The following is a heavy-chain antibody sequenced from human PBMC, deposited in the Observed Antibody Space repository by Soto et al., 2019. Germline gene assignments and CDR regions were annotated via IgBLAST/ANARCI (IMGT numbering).Heavy chain of an antibody. Sequence: QVQLQQWGAGLLKPSETLSLTCAVYGESFSGYYWSWIRQPPGKGLEWIGEINHSGSTNYNPSLKIRVTMSLYTSKNQFSLKRSSVTAADTAMYYCAGNIVATISSFDYWGQGTLVTVSS. V-gene: IGHV4-34*02. CDR3: AGNIVATISSFDY. CDR2: INHSGST. J-gene: IGHJ4*02. CDR1: GESFSGYY. D-gene: IGHD5-12*01.